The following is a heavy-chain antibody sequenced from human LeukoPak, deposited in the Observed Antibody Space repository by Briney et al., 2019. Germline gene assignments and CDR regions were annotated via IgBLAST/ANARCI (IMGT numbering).Heavy chain of an antibody. CDR3: ARGTTGYGPAD. V-gene: IGHV3-33*01. D-gene: IGHD1-14*01. Sequence: GGSLRLSCAVSGFTFSSYGMHWVRQAPGKGLEWVAVIWYDGSNKYYADSVKGRFTISRDNSKNTLYLQMNSLRAEDTAVYYCARGTTGYGPADWGQGTLVTVSS. CDR1: GFTFSSYG. J-gene: IGHJ4*02. CDR2: IWYDGSNK.